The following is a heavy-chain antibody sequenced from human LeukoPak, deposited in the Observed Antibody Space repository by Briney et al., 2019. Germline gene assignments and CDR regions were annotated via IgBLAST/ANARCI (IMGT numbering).Heavy chain of an antibody. CDR2: ISSSSSYI. CDR3: AKDLDGTVGSGGY. V-gene: IGHV3-21*01. CDR1: GFTFSSYN. D-gene: IGHD4-11*01. Sequence: GGALRLYCAASGFTFSSYNMNWVRQAPGKGLEWVSSISSSSSYIYYADSVKGRFTISRDNAKNSLYLQMNSLRAEDTAVYYCAKDLDGTVGSGGYWGQGTLVTVSS. J-gene: IGHJ4*02.